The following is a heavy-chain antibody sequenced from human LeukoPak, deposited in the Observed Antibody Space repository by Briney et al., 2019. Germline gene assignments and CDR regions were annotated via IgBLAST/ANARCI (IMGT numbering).Heavy chain of an antibody. V-gene: IGHV3-23*01. CDR1: GVTLSSYA. Sequence: GGSLRLSCAASGVTLSSYAMSWARQAPGKGLEWVSGISSSGSGGNTYYADSVKGRFAISRDSSKNTLFLHMNTLRAEDTATYYCVEKGYSWSPRFDPWGQGTLVTVSS. CDR2: ISSSGSGGNT. CDR3: VEKGYSWSPRFDP. J-gene: IGHJ5*02. D-gene: IGHD6-13*01.